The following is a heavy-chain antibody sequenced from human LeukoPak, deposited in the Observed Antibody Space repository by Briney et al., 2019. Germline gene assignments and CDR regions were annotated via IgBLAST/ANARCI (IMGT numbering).Heavy chain of an antibody. Sequence: KPSETLSLTCTVSGGSISSYYWSWIRQPPGKGLEWIGYIYYSGSTNYNPSLKSRVTISVDTSKNQFSLKLSSVTAADTAVYYCARVSMSGATTMYYFDYWGQGTLVTVSS. CDR2: IYYSGST. V-gene: IGHV4-59*01. D-gene: IGHD1-26*01. CDR1: GGSISSYY. CDR3: ARVSMSGATTMYYFDY. J-gene: IGHJ4*02.